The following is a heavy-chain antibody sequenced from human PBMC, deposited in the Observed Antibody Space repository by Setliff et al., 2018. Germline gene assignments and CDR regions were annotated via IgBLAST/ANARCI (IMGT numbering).Heavy chain of an antibody. CDR2: INPRTGAT. J-gene: IGHJ6*04. CDR1: GYAFTGHY. D-gene: IGHD3-10*01. Sequence: ASVKVSCKASGYAFTGHYIHWVRQAPGQGLEWMGWINPRTGATNYARNFQGRVTMTRDTSITTVYMDLSRLKSDDTAVYYCARGTDYHGSGSYWAKDVWGKGTTVTVSS. CDR3: ARGTDYHGSGSYWAKDV. V-gene: IGHV1-2*02.